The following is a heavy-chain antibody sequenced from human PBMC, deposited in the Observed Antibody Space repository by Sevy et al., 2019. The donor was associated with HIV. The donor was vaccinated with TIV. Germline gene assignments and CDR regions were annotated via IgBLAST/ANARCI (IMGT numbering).Heavy chain of an antibody. CDR2: ISAYNGNT. Sequence: ASVKVSCKASGYTFTSYGISWVRQAPGQGLEWMGWISAYNGNTNYAQKLQGRVTMTTDTSTSTAYMELRSLRSDDTAVYYCARDGGLGDHGSDYYYGMDVWGQGTTVTVSS. CDR1: GYTFTSYG. D-gene: IGHD4-17*01. J-gene: IGHJ6*02. V-gene: IGHV1-18*01. CDR3: ARDGGLGDHGSDYYYGMDV.